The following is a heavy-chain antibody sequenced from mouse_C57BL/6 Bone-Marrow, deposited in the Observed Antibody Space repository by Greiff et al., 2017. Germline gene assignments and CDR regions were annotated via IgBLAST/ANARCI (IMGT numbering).Heavy chain of an antibody. V-gene: IGHV1-69*01. CDR1: GYTFTSYW. J-gene: IGHJ2*01. Sequence: QVQLQQSGAELVMPGASVKLSCKASGYTFTSYWMHWVKQRPGQGLEWIGEIEPSDSYTNYNQKFKGKSTLTVDKSSSTAYMQLSSLTSEDSAVYYCSRPSYYSKKGYYFDYWGQGTTLTVSS. CDR2: IEPSDSYT. CDR3: SRPSYYSKKGYYFDY. D-gene: IGHD2-5*01.